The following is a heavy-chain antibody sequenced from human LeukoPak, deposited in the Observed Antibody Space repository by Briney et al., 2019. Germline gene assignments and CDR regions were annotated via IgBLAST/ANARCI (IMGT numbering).Heavy chain of an antibody. CDR3: AREPPELIIDY. D-gene: IGHD1-14*01. Sequence: SETLSLTCTVSGGSISSYYWSWIRQPPGKGLEWIGYIYTSGSTNYNPSLKSRVTISVDTSKNQFSLKLSSVTAADTAVYYCAREPPELIIDYWGQGTLVTVSS. J-gene: IGHJ4*02. V-gene: IGHV4-4*08. CDR2: IYTSGST. CDR1: GGSISSYY.